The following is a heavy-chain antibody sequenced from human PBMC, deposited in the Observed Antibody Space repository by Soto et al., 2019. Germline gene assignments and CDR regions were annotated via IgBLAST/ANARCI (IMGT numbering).Heavy chain of an antibody. CDR2: INPSGGST. J-gene: IGHJ4*02. CDR3: ARDPPLGGWNLTPRGDY. Sequence: EASVKVSCKASGYTFTSYYMHWVRQAPGQGLEWMGIINPSGGSTSYAQKFQGRVTMTRDTSTSTVYMELSSLRSGDTAVYYCARDPPLGGWNLTPRGDYWGQGTLVTVSS. V-gene: IGHV1-46*01. D-gene: IGHD1-7*01. CDR1: GYTFTSYY.